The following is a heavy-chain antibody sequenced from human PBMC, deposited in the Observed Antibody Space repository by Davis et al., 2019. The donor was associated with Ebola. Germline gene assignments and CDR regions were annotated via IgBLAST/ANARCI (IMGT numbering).Heavy chain of an antibody. CDR2: IYPGDSDT. J-gene: IGHJ4*02. CDR3: ARQSSGDYFDY. D-gene: IGHD4-17*01. CDR1: GYSFTSYW. V-gene: IGHV5-51*01. Sequence: GGSLRLSCKGSGYSFTSYWIGWVRQMPGKGLEWMGIIYPGDSDTRYSPSFQGQVTISADKSISTAYLQWSSLKASDTAIYYCARQSSGDYFDYWGQGTLVTVSS.